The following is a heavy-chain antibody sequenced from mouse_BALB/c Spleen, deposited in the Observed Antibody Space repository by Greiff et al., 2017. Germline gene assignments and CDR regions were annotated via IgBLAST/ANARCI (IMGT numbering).Heavy chain of an antibody. Sequence: EVKLMESGGGLVKPGGSLKLSCAASGFTFSDYYMYWVRQTPEKRLEWVATISDGGSYTYYPDSVKGRFTISRDNAKNNLYLQMSSLKSEDTAMYYCARKGEAYFDYWGQGTTLTVSS. CDR2: ISDGGSYT. CDR3: ARKGEAYFDY. V-gene: IGHV5-4*02. CDR1: GFTFSDYY. J-gene: IGHJ2*01.